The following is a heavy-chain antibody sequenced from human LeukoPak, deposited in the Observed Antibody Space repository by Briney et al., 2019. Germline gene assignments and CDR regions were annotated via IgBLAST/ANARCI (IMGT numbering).Heavy chain of an antibody. Sequence: GGSLRLSCAASGFTFSDYYMSWIRQAPGKGLEWVSYISSSGSTIYYADSVKGRFTISRDNAKNSLYLQMNSLRAEDTAVYYCARDLGITMVRGVINPDAFDIWGQGTMVTVSS. D-gene: IGHD3-10*01. CDR3: ARDLGITMVRGVINPDAFDI. J-gene: IGHJ3*02. CDR1: GFTFSDYY. V-gene: IGHV3-11*04. CDR2: ISSSGSTI.